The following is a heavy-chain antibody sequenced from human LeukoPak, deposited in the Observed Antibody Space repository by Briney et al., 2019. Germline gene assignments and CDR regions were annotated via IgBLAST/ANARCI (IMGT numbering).Heavy chain of an antibody. CDR1: GFTFSSYS. J-gene: IGHJ4*02. Sequence: GGSLRLSCAASGFTFSSYSMNWVRQAPGKGLEWVSYISSSSSTIYYADSVKGRFTISRDNSKNTLYLQMNSLRAEDTAMYYCAKDVEDYWGQGTLVTVSS. V-gene: IGHV3-48*01. CDR2: ISSSSSTI. CDR3: AKDVEDY.